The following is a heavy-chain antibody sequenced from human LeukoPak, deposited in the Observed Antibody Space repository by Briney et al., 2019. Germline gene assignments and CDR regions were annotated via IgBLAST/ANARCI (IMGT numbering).Heavy chain of an antibody. CDR1: GFTFSIYD. CDR3: SRVGTSGWPNYFDS. V-gene: IGHV3-13*04. D-gene: IGHD6-19*01. Sequence: GGSLRLSCAASGFTFSIYDMHWVRQATGKGLEWASVIGTSGDTYYSDSVKGRFTISRENAKNSLYLQMSSLTAGDTGVYFCSRVGTSGWPNYFDSWGQGTLVTVSS. J-gene: IGHJ4*02. CDR2: IGTSGDT.